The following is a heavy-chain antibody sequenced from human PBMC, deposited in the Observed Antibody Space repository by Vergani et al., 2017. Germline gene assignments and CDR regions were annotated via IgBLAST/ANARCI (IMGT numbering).Heavy chain of an antibody. J-gene: IGHJ6*03. CDR3: ARVYDFWSGYYSGVYYYYYMDV. Sequence: QVQLVQSGAEVKKPGSSVKVSCKASGGTFSSYAISWVRQAPGQGLEWMGGIIPIFGTANYAQKFQGRVTITADESTSTAYMELSSLRSEDTAVYYCARVYDFWSGYYSGVYYYYYMDVWGKGTTVTVSS. CDR1: GGTFSSYA. D-gene: IGHD3-3*01. CDR2: IIPIFGTA. V-gene: IGHV1-69*01.